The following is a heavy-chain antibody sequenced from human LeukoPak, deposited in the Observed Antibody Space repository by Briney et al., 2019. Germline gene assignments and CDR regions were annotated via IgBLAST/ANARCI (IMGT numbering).Heavy chain of an antibody. J-gene: IGHJ4*02. V-gene: IGHV3-7*01. CDR2: IKKDGSEK. CDR3: ARERLINFDY. Sequence: GGSLTLSCAASGFTFSSYWMSWVRQAPGKGLEWVANIKKDGSEKYYVDSVKGRFTISRDNAKNSLYLQMNSLSAEDTAVYYCARERLINFDYWGQGTLVTVSS. CDR1: GFTFSSYW. D-gene: IGHD3-16*01.